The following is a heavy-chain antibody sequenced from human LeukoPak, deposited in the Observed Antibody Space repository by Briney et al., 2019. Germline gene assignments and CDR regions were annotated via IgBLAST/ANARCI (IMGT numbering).Heavy chain of an antibody. Sequence: GGSLRHSCTASGFTFSTCAMSWVRQAPGKGLEWVSGMSGSGGSTYYADSVKGRFTISRDNSKNTLYFQMNSLRAEDTAVYYCARGWDLLDYWGQGTLVTVSS. CDR2: MSGSGGST. CDR1: GFTFSTCA. D-gene: IGHD1-26*01. CDR3: ARGWDLLDY. V-gene: IGHV3-23*01. J-gene: IGHJ4*02.